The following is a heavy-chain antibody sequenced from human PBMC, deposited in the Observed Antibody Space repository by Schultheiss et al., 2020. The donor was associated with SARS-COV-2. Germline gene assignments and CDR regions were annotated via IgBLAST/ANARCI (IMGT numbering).Heavy chain of an antibody. Sequence: GESLKISCVASGFTFSNYGMHWVRQAPGKGLEWVAFIKYVDSSTDYADSVKGRFTVSRDNSKRTVYLHLDNLRVEDTALYYCVSEGTWGQGTQVTVSS. V-gene: IGHV3-30*02. CDR3: VSEGT. D-gene: IGHD3-10*01. J-gene: IGHJ1*01. CDR1: GFTFSNYG. CDR2: IKYVDSST.